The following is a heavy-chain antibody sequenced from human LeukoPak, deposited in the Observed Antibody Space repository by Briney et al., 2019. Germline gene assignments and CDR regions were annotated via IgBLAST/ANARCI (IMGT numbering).Heavy chain of an antibody. J-gene: IGHJ4*02. CDR2: IYYSGST. CDR1: GGSISSGGYY. V-gene: IGHV4-31*03. CDR3: ATGYCSGGSCYSD. D-gene: IGHD2-15*01. Sequence: SETLSLTCTVSGGSISSGGYYWSWIRQHPGKGLEWIGYIYYSGSTYYNPSLKSRVTISVDTSKNQFSLKLSSVTAADTAVYYCATGYCSGGSCYSDWGQGTLVTVSS.